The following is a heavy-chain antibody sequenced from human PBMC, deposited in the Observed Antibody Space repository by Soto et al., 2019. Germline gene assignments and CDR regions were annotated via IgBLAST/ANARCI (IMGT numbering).Heavy chain of an antibody. V-gene: IGHV3-21*01. CDR3: ARDAREYYDILTGYYRPSFDY. CDR1: GFTFSSYS. CDR2: ISSSSSYI. J-gene: IGHJ4*02. D-gene: IGHD3-9*01. Sequence: EVQLVESGGGLVKPGGSLRLSCAASGFTFSSYSMNWVRQAPGKGLEWVSSISSSSSYIYYADSVKGRFTISRDNAKNTLYLQMNSLRAEDTAVYYCARDAREYYDILTGYYRPSFDYWGQGTLVTVSS.